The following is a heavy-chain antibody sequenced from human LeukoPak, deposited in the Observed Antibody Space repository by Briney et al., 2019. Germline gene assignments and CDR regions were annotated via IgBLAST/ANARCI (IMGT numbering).Heavy chain of an antibody. CDR2: IYYSGST. Sequence: PSETLSLTCTVSGGSISSSSYYWGWIRQPPGKGLEWTGSIYYSGSTYYNPSLKSRVTISVDTSKNQFSLKLSSVTAADTAVYYCARLRRNSWYFDYWGQGTLLTVSS. CDR3: ARLRRNSWYFDY. CDR1: GGSISSSSYY. V-gene: IGHV4-39*01. D-gene: IGHD6-13*01. J-gene: IGHJ4*02.